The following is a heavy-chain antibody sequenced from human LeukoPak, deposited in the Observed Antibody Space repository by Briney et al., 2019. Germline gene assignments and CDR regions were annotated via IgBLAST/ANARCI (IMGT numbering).Heavy chain of an antibody. CDR3: ARGGTNDYYAY. J-gene: IGHJ4*02. CDR2: INSDGSTT. V-gene: IGHV3-74*01. Sequence: GGSLRPSCAASGFTFSSYWMSWVRHAPGKGLVWVSRINSDGSTTSYADSVKGRFTISRDNAKSTLYLQMNSLSAEDTAVFYCARGGTNDYYAYWGQGTLVTVSS. D-gene: IGHD2-8*01. CDR1: GFTFSSYW.